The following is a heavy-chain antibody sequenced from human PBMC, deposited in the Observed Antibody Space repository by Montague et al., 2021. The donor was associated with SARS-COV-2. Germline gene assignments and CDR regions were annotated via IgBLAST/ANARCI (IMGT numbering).Heavy chain of an antibody. CDR1: GSTFSSYA. V-gene: IGHV3-30-3*01. Sequence: SLRLSCATSGSTFSSYAMHWVRQAPGKGLEWVAVISYDGSNKYYADSVKGRFTISRDNSKNTLYLQMNSLRAEDTAVYYCARDQFTPELLWFGELYQNGMDVWGQGTTVTVSS. CDR3: ARDQFTPELLWFGELYQNGMDV. J-gene: IGHJ6*02. CDR2: ISYDGSNK. D-gene: IGHD3-10*01.